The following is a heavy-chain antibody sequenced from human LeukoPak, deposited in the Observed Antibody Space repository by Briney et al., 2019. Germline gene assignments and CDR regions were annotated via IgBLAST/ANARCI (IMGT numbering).Heavy chain of an antibody. D-gene: IGHD2-2*01. CDR3: ARDSLLPSAMGYYYMDV. CDR2: IYTSGST. V-gene: IGHV4-61*02. Sequence: SETLSLTCTVSGGSISSGSYYWSWIRQPAGKGLEWIGRIYTSGSTNHNPSLKSRVTISVDTSKNQFSLKLSSVTAADTALYYCARDSLLPSAMGYYYMDVWGRGTTVTVSS. CDR1: GGSISSGSYY. J-gene: IGHJ6*03.